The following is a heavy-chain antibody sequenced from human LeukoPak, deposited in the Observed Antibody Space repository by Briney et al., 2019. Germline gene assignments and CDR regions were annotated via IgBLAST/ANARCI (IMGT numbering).Heavy chain of an antibody. V-gene: IGHV1-24*01. D-gene: IGHD3-16*01. Sequence: GASVKVSCKVSGYTLTELSMHWVRQAPGKGLEWMGGFDPEDGETIYAQKFQGRVTMTEDTSTDTAYMELSRLRSEDTAVYYCATTAMGAGYYYYYMDVWGKGTTVIVSS. J-gene: IGHJ6*03. CDR2: FDPEDGET. CDR1: GYTLTELS. CDR3: ATTAMGAGYYYYYMDV.